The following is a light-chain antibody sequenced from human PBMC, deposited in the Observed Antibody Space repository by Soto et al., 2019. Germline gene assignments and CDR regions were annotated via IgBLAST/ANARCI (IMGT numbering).Light chain of an antibody. J-gene: IGKJ4*01. CDR2: AAS. Sequence: DIQMTQSPSSLSASVGDRVTITFRASQGISNYLAWYQQKPGKVPKLLIYAASTLQPGVPSRFSGSGSGTDFTLTIRSLPPEDVANYYCQKYNSAPLTFGGGTKVEIK. CDR1: QGISNY. CDR3: QKYNSAPLT. V-gene: IGKV1-27*01.